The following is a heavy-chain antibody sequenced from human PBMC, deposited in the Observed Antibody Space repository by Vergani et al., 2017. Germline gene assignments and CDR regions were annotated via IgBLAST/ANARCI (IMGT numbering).Heavy chain of an antibody. Sequence: QVQLQESGPGLVRPSETLSLTCTVSGGSLSGYYWNWIRQTPGEGLEWIGYVEDSGYFNYNPSLKTRVSMSSDTSNNQFSLMLSSVTVAVTAVYYCARSIVSRNPPDYFDNWGQGTLVTVSS. CDR3: ARSIVSRNPPDYFDN. V-gene: IGHV4-59*01. CDR2: VEDSGYF. J-gene: IGHJ4*02. D-gene: IGHD1-14*01. CDR1: GGSLSGYY.